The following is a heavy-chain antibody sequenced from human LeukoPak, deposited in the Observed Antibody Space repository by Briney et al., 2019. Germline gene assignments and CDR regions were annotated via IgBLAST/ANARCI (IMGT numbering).Heavy chain of an antibody. V-gene: IGHV3-23*01. J-gene: IGHJ4*02. CDR3: AKDTSIGRYCTNGVCSPFDY. Sequence: GGSLRLSCAGSGFTFSGHAMSWVRQAPGEGLERVSAISDTGATTYDADSVKGRFTISRDNSRSTLYLQMNSLRVEDTALYYCAKDTSIGRYCTNGVCSPFDYWGKGTLVTVSS. D-gene: IGHD2-8*01. CDR2: ISDTGATT. CDR1: GFTFSGHA.